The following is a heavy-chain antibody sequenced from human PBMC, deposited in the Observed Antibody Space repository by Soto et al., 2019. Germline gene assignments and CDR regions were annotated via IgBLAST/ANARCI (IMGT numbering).Heavy chain of an antibody. V-gene: IGHV3-30*18. Sequence: LRLSCAASGFTFSSYGMHWVRQAPGKGLEWVAVISYDGSNKYYADSVKGRFTISRDNSKNTLYLQMNSLRAEDAAVYYCAKDPEGSGWYDYWGQGTLVTVSS. D-gene: IGHD6-19*01. CDR2: ISYDGSNK. J-gene: IGHJ4*02. CDR1: GFTFSSYG. CDR3: AKDPEGSGWYDY.